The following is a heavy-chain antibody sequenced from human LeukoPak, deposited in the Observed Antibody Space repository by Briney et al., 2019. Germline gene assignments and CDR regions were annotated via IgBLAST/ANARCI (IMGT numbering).Heavy chain of an antibody. CDR1: GFTFSNYW. J-gene: IGHJ4*02. CDR3: ARSYYYESSGYYPAAY. Sequence: GGSLRLSCVASGFTFSNYWMTWVRQAPGKGLQWVANIKYDGSEKFSVDSVKGRFTISRDNANRSLYLQMNSLRAEDTAVYYRARSYYYESSGYYPAAYWGQGTLVTVSS. V-gene: IGHV3-7*01. D-gene: IGHD3-22*01. CDR2: IKYDGSEK.